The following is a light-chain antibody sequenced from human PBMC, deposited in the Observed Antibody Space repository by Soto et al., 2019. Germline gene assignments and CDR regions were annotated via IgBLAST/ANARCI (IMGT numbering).Light chain of an antibody. CDR1: QDIRND. CDR3: LQHHIYPFT. CDR2: SAS. V-gene: IGKV1-17*01. J-gene: IGKJ3*01. Sequence: DIQMTQSPSSLSASVGDRVTITCRASQDIRNDLGWYQQKPGKAPKRLISSASSLQSGVPSRFSGSGSGSGFTLTIRSLQPEDVATYYCLQHHIYPFTFGPGTKVEI.